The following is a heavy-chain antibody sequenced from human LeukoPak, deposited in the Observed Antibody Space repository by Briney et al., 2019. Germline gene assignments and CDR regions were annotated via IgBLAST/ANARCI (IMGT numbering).Heavy chain of an antibody. J-gene: IGHJ3*02. CDR2: ISYDGSNK. Sequence: GGSLRLSCAASGCTFSSYGMHWVRQAPGQGLERVAVISYDGSNKYYADSVKDRFTISRDNSKNTLYLQMNSLRAEDTAVYYCAKTSIVGALGAFDIWGQGTMVTVSS. V-gene: IGHV3-30*18. CDR3: AKTSIVGALGAFDI. CDR1: GCTFSSYG. D-gene: IGHD1-26*01.